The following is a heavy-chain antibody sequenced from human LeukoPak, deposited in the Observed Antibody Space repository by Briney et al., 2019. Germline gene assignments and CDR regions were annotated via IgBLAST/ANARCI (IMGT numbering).Heavy chain of an antibody. CDR1: GGSFSGYY. CDR2: SNHNGSN. D-gene: IGHD6-13*01. J-gene: IGHJ4*02. CDR3: ARLRAVTRRSSWLQVRRGFDY. Sequence: SETLSLTCAVYGGSFSGYYWSWIRQPPGKGLEWIGESNHNGSNNYKPSLKCRVTISVDTSKNQFSLKLSYVTAADTAVYYCARLRAVTRRSSWLQVRRGFDYWGQGTLVTVSS. V-gene: IGHV4-34*01.